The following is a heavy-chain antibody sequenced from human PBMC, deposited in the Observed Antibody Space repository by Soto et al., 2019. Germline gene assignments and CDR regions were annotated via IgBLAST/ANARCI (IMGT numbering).Heavy chain of an antibody. CDR3: ARQARSIVADEKEYYYGMDV. D-gene: IGHD3-22*01. CDR2: IDPTDSYT. J-gene: IGHJ6*02. Sequence: GESLKISCQGSGYSFTTYWISWVRQMPGKGLECMGRIDPTDSYTDYSPSFEGHVTMSVDRSISTAYLQWSSLKASDTAMYYCARQARSIVADEKEYYYGMDVWGQVNTVTVSS. V-gene: IGHV5-10-1*01. CDR1: GYSFTTYW.